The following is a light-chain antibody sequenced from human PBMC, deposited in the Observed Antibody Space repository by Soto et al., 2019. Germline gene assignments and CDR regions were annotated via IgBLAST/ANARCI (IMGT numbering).Light chain of an antibody. CDR3: SSYRASSTTHYV. Sequence: HSALTQPASLSGSPGQSITISCTGTSSDIGGYNYVSWYQQHPGKAPKLIIHDVSNRPSGVSDRFFGSKSGNTASLTISGLQAEDEADYYCSSYRASSTTHYVFGTGTKLTVL. CDR1: SSDIGGYNY. V-gene: IGLV2-14*03. J-gene: IGLJ1*01. CDR2: DVS.